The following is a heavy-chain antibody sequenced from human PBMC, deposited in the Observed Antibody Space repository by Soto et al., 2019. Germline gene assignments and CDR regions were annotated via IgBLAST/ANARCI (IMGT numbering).Heavy chain of an antibody. CDR1: GYTFTSYG. CDR2: ISAYNGNT. J-gene: IGHJ5*02. Sequence: ASVKVSCKASGYTFTSYGISWVRQAPGQGLEWMGWISAYNGNTNYAQKLQGRVTMTTDTSTSTAYMELRSLRSDDTAVYYCARDPGRYDSSGYPAPGWFDPWGQGTLVTVSS. V-gene: IGHV1-18*01. D-gene: IGHD3-22*01. CDR3: ARDPGRYDSSGYPAPGWFDP.